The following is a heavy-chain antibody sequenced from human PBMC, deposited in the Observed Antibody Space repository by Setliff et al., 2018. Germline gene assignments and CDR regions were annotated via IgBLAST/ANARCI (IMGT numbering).Heavy chain of an antibody. D-gene: IGHD4-17*01. CDR2: INNYNFNT. V-gene: IGHV1-18*01. CDR3: SRPHGGDYAFDI. J-gene: IGHJ3*02. Sequence: ASVKVSCKASGYTFTNYGITWVRQAPGQGLEWMGWINNYNFNTNYAQKLQGRVTMTTDTSTSTVYMELRTLRSDDTAVYYCSRPHGGDYAFDIWGQGTMVTVSS. CDR1: GYTFTNYG.